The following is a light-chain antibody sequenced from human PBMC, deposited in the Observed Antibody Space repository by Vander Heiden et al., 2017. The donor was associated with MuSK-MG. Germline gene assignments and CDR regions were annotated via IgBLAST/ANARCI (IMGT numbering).Light chain of an antibody. CDR3: QAWDISTAVV. V-gene: IGLV3-1*01. J-gene: IGLJ2*01. CDR2: QDS. CDR1: KLGDKY. Sequence: SYELTQPPSVSVSPGQTASITCSGDKLGDKYACWYQQKPGQSPVLVIHQDSKRPSGIPERFSGSNSGNTATLTISGTQAKDEADYYCQAWDISTAVVFGGGTKLTVL.